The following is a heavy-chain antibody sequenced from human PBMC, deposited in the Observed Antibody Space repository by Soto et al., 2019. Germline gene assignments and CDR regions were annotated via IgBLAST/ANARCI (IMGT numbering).Heavy chain of an antibody. D-gene: IGHD1-1*01. CDR2: INGGGDST. J-gene: IGHJ4*02. CDR3: ARGWTFDL. CDR1: GFTFSSYA. Sequence: EVLLLESGGGLVQPGGSLRLSCAASGFTFSSYAMSWVRQAPGKGLEWVSGINGGGDSTYFADSVRGRFTISRDNSKNTLFPQMNSLRAEDTAVYYCARGWTFDLWGQGTLVTVSS. V-gene: IGHV3-23*01.